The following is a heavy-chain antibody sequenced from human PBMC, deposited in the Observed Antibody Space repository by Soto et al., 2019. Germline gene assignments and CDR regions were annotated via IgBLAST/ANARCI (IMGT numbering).Heavy chain of an antibody. Sequence: QMQLVQSGPEVKKPGTSVKVSCKASGFTFTSSAMQWVRQARGQGLEWIGWIVVGSGNTNYAQKFQERVTITRDMSTSTAYIELRSLRCQDTAVHYCAADLHTPFYSCRRDYYYGMDVWGQGTTVTVSS. CDR2: IVVGSGNT. J-gene: IGHJ6*02. CDR1: GFTFTSSA. V-gene: IGHV1-58*02. CDR3: AADLHTPFYSCRRDYYYGMDV. D-gene: IGHD6-13*01.